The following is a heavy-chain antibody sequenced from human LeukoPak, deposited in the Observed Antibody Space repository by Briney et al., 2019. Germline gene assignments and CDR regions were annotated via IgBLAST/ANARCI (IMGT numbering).Heavy chain of an antibody. D-gene: IGHD3-22*01. CDR3: AKGSYYDSSGSFYFDY. CDR2: VSGSGDNT. CDR1: GFTFSSYA. J-gene: IGHJ4*02. Sequence: GGSLRLSCEASGFTFSSYAMSWVRQAPGKGLEWVSGVSGSGDNTYYADSVKGRFTISRDNSKNTLYVQVNSLGTEDTAAYYCAKGSYYDSSGSFYFDYWGRGTLVTVSS. V-gene: IGHV3-23*01.